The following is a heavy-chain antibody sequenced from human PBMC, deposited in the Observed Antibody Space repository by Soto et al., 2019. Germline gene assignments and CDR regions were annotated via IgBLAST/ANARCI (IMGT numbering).Heavy chain of an antibody. D-gene: IGHD2-21*01. Sequence: TGESLKISCKSSGYSFTNYWIAWVRQMPGQGLEWMGIIYPGDSHTTYNPSVQGHVTISVDKSISTAYLQWASLEASDTAMYYCARQKLWMATINNDAFDIWGQGTMVTVSS. CDR2: IYPGDSHT. J-gene: IGHJ3*02. V-gene: IGHV5-51*01. CDR3: ARQKLWMATINNDAFDI. CDR1: GYSFTNYW.